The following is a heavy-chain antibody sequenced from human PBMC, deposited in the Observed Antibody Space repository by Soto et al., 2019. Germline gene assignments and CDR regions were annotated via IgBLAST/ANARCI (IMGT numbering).Heavy chain of an antibody. CDR2: IYYSGST. V-gene: IGHV4-39*01. CDR3: ARCGRGDWFDP. J-gene: IGHJ5*02. D-gene: IGHD1-26*01. CDR1: GGSISSSSYY. Sequence: SETLSLTCTVSGGSISSSSYYWGWIRQPPGKGLEWIGSIYYSGSTYYNPSLKSRVTISVDTSKNQFSLKLSSVTAADTAVYYCARCGRGDWFDPWGQGTLVTVSS.